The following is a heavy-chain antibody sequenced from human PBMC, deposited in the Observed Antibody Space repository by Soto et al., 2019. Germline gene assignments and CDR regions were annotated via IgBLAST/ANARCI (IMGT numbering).Heavy chain of an antibody. CDR2: IYYSGST. D-gene: IGHD6-13*01. V-gene: IGHV4-59*08. CDR3: ARGGQHLFDY. J-gene: IGHJ4*02. Sequence: SETLSLTCTVSGGSISSYYWSWIRQPPGKGLEWIGYIYYSGSTNYNPSLKSRVTISVDTSKNQFSLKLSSVTAADTAVYYCARGGQHLFDYWGQGTLVTVSS. CDR1: GGSISSYY.